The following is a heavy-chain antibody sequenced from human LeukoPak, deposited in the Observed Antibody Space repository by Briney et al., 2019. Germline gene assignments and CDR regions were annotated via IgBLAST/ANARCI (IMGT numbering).Heavy chain of an antibody. Sequence: GGSLRLSCAASGLTFSSYWMSWVRQAPGEGLEWVANIKQDGSEKYYVDSVKGRFTISRDNAKNSLYLQMNSLRAEDTAVYYCARDFVVVTAYDAFDIWGQGTMVTVSS. V-gene: IGHV3-7*01. D-gene: IGHD2-21*02. CDR1: GLTFSSYW. CDR3: ARDFVVVTAYDAFDI. J-gene: IGHJ3*02. CDR2: IKQDGSEK.